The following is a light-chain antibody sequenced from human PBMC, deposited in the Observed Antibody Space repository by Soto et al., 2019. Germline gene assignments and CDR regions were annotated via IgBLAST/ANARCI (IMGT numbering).Light chain of an antibody. V-gene: IGLV4-69*01. CDR3: QTWGSGIWV. CDR1: SGHRTYD. J-gene: IGLJ3*02. Sequence: QSVLTQSPSASASLGASVKLTCTLSSGHRTYDIAWPQQQPDQGNRLLMKLSYDGSHTKGDGIPDRFSGSSAGAERFLSISSLQSDDEADYFCQTWGSGIWVFGGGTKLTVL. CDR2: LSYDGSH.